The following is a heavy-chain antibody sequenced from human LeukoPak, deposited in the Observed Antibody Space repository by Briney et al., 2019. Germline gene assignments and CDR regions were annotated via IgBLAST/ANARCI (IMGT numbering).Heavy chain of an antibody. CDR1: GFTFSSYA. CDR3: ARPTGYYVNGAFDI. CDR2: ISYDGSNK. Sequence: GGPLRLSCAASGFTFSSYAMHWVRQAPGKGLEWVAVISYDGSNKYYADSVKGRFTISRDNSKNTLYLQMNSLRAEDTAVYYCARPTGYYVNGAFDIWGQGTMVTVSS. V-gene: IGHV3-30*04. J-gene: IGHJ3*02. D-gene: IGHD3-9*01.